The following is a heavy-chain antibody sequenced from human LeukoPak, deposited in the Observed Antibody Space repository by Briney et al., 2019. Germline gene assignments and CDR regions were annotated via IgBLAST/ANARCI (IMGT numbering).Heavy chain of an antibody. J-gene: IGHJ6*03. CDR2: ISARGAT. D-gene: IGHD1-26*01. Sequence: GGSQRLSCAPSGFSLRMHSLEWVRQAPGKGLEWVAYISARGATHYADSVKGGFTVSRNNVRNSFSLKMENLRSGDTAQYFCATAPLGTSDYIDVWGRGTTVTVSS. CDR3: ATAPLGTSDYIDV. V-gene: IGHV3-69-1*01. CDR1: GFSLRMHS.